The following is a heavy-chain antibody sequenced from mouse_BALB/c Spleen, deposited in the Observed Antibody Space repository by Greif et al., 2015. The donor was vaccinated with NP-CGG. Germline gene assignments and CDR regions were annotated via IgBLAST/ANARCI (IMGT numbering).Heavy chain of an antibody. V-gene: IGHV3-6*02. CDR2: ISYDGSN. D-gene: IGHD2-4*01. CDR1: CYSITSGYY. CDR3: ARGENYDWFAY. Sequence: EVKLMESGPGLVKPSQSLSLTCSVTCYSITSGYYWNWIRQFPGNKLEWMGYISYDGSNNYDPSLKNRISITRDTSKNQFFLKLNSVTTEDTATYYCARGENYDWFAYWGQGTLVTVSA. J-gene: IGHJ3*01.